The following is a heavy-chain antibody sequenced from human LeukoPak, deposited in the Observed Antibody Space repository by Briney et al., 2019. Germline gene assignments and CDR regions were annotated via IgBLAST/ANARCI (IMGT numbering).Heavy chain of an antibody. CDR3: AREGGPYRPLDY. CDR2: VNLQGST. V-gene: IGHV4-4*02. CDR1: GGSITNTNY. Sequence: SETLSLTCGVSGGSITNTNYWTWVRQPPGKGLEWIGEVNLQGSTNYNPSLMGRVAISVDTSENHISLQLSSVTAADTAVYYCAREGGPYRPLDYSGQGTLVTVSS. J-gene: IGHJ4*02.